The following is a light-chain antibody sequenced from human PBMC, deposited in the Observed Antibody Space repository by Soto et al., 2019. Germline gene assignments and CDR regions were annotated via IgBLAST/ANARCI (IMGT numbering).Light chain of an antibody. Sequence: EIVMTQSPATLSLSPGERATLSCRASQSVTSNLACYQQKAGQPPRLLINDASTRATGVPASSSGGGCGTEFTLFTSSLQCVDFADYYCQQYNNWRSMYTFGQGTKLEIK. V-gene: IGKV3-15*01. CDR2: DAS. CDR1: QSVTSN. J-gene: IGKJ2*01. CDR3: QQYNNWRSMYT.